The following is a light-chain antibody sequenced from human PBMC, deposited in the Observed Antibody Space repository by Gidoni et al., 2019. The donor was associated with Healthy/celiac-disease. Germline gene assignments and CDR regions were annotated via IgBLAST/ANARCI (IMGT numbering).Light chain of an antibody. CDR1: QSIRSY. CDR3: QQSYITPYT. V-gene: IGKV1-39*01. J-gene: IGKJ2*01. CDR2: GSS. Sequence: DIQMTKSPSSLSESVGDRATITCRASQSIRSYLNWYQKKPGKAPKLLIYGSSILQSGVPSSFSGSRSGTDFTTTISILQPEDFATYSCQQSYITPYTFGQGTKLEIK.